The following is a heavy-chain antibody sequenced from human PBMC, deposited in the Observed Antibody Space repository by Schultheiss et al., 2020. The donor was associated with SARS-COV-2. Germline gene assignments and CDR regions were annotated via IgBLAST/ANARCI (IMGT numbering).Heavy chain of an antibody. Sequence: GGSLRLSCAASGFTFSSYEMNWVRQAPGKGLEWVSYISSSGSTIYYADSVKGRFTISRDNAKNSLYLQMNSLRAEDTAVYYCAREGYYDSSGYGSDAFDIWGQGTMVTVSS. V-gene: IGHV3-48*03. CDR3: AREGYYDSSGYGSDAFDI. CDR1: GFTFSSYE. CDR2: ISSSGSTI. J-gene: IGHJ3*02. D-gene: IGHD3-22*01.